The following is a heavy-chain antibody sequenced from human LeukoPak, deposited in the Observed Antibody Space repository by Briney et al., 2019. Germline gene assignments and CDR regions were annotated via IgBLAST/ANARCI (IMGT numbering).Heavy chain of an antibody. D-gene: IGHD5-12*01. V-gene: IGHV1-2*02. Sequence: ASVKVSCKASGYTFTGYYMHGVRQAPGQGLEWMGWINPNSGGTNYAQKFQGRVTMTRDTSISTAYMELRSLRSDDTAVYYCARDFLYSGYDYDWFDPWGQGTLVTVSS. J-gene: IGHJ5*02. CDR3: ARDFLYSGYDYDWFDP. CDR1: GYTFTGYY. CDR2: INPNSGGT.